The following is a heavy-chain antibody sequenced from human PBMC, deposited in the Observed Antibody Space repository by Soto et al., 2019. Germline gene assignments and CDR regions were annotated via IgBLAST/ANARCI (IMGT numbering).Heavy chain of an antibody. CDR3: ARDWYYYGSGSYYWFDP. V-gene: IGHV1-8*01. D-gene: IGHD3-10*01. CDR2: MNPNSGNT. J-gene: IGHJ5*02. CDR1: GYTFTSYD. Sequence: QVQLVQSGAEVKKPGASVKVSCKASGYTFTSYDINWVRQATGQGLEWMGWMNPNSGNTGYAQKFQGRVTMTRNTPISTAYMELSSLRSEDTAVYYCARDWYYYGSGSYYWFDPWGQGTLVTVSS.